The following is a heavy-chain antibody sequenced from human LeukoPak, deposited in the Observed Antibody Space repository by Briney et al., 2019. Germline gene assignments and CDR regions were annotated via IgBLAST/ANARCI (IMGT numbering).Heavy chain of an antibody. CDR2: IIPILGIA. V-gene: IGHV1-69*04. J-gene: IGHJ6*02. Sequence: SVKVCCKASAGTFSRYAISWVRQAPGQGLEWMGRIIPILGIANYAQKFQGRVTITADKSTSTAYMELSSLRSEDTAVYYCVNYYYGMDVWGQGTTVTVSS. CDR3: VNYYYGMDV. CDR1: AGTFSRYA.